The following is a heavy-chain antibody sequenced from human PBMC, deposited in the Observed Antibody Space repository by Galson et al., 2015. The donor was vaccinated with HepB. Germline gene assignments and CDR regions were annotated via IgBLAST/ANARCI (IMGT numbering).Heavy chain of an antibody. J-gene: IGHJ6*02. CDR2: IRSKAYGGTT. CDR1: GFTFGDYA. D-gene: IGHD1-14*01. CDR3: TRDHIGTGFGMDV. V-gene: IGHV3-49*03. Sequence: SLRLSCAASGFTFGDYAMSWFRQAPGKGLEWVGFIRSKAYGGTTEYAASVKGRFTISRDDSKSIAYLQMNSLKTEDTAVYYCTRDHIGTGFGMDVWGQGTTVTVSS.